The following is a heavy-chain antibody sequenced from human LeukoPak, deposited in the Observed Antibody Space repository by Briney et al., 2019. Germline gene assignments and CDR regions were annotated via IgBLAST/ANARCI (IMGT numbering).Heavy chain of an antibody. Sequence: ASVKVSCKASGYTFTGYYMHWVRQAPGQGLEWMGWINPNSGGTNYARKFQGRVTMTRDTSISTAYMELSRLRSEDAAMYYCARVVDHYESSGYGEAFDIWGQGTMVTV. CDR1: GYTFTGYY. V-gene: IGHV1-2*02. D-gene: IGHD3-22*01. J-gene: IGHJ3*02. CDR3: ARVVDHYESSGYGEAFDI. CDR2: INPNSGGT.